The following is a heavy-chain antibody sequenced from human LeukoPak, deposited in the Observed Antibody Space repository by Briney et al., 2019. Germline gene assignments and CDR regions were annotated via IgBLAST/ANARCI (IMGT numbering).Heavy chain of an antibody. CDR1: GFTFDNAW. J-gene: IGHJ4*02. CDR2: IKSKTNGGTT. V-gene: IGHV3-15*01. Sequence: GGSLRLSCAASGFTFDNAWMSWVRQAPGKGLEWVGRIKSKTNGGTTDYAAPVKGRFIISRDDSETTLYLQMNSLKTEDTAVYYCTTTPYYDILTGHYYFDYWGQGTLVTVSS. CDR3: TTTPYYDILTGHYYFDY. D-gene: IGHD3-9*01.